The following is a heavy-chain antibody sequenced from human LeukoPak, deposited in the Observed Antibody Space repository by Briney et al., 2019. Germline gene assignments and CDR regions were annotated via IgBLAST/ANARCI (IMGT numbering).Heavy chain of an antibody. J-gene: IGHJ4*02. CDR1: GFTFNSYG. CDR3: AKDTSGDYNYFDY. V-gene: IGHV3-30*02. Sequence: GGSLRLSCAASGFTFNSYGMHWVRQAPGKGLEWVGFIRFDSTDKYYADSMKGRFTISRDNSKNTLYLQMNSLTREDTAMYYCAKDTSGDYNYFDYWGQGTLVTVSS. CDR2: IRFDSTDK. D-gene: IGHD3-10*01.